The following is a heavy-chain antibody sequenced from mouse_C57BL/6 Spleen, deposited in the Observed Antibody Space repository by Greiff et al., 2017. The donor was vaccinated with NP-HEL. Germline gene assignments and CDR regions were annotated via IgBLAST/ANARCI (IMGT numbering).Heavy chain of an antibody. J-gene: IGHJ4*01. CDR3: ARYDGYYAMDY. CDR2: ISSGSSTI. Sequence: EVMLVESGGGLVKPGGSLKLSCAASGFTFSDYGMHWVRQAPEKGLEWVAYISSGSSTIYYADTVKGRFTISRDNAKNTLFLQMTSLRSEDTAMYYCARYDGYYAMDYWGQGTSVTVSS. CDR1: GFTFSDYG. V-gene: IGHV5-17*01. D-gene: IGHD2-12*01.